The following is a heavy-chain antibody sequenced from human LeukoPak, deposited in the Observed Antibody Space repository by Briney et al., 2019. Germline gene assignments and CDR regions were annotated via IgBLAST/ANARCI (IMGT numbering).Heavy chain of an antibody. D-gene: IGHD3-10*01. CDR1: GFTFSSYG. Sequence: GGSLRLSCAASGFTFSSYGMSWVRQAPGKGLEWVSYISSSGSTIYYADSVKGRFTISRDNAKNSLYLQMNSLRAEDTAVYYCAKDQVWLLWFGELSVDNWFDPWGQGTLVTVSS. CDR2: ISSSGSTI. V-gene: IGHV3-48*04. J-gene: IGHJ5*02. CDR3: AKDQVWLLWFGELSVDNWFDP.